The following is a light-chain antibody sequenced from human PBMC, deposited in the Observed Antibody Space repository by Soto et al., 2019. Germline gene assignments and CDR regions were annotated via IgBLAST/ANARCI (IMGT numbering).Light chain of an antibody. Sequence: EIVMTQSPATLSVSPGERATLSCRASQSVGSNLAWYQHKPGQAPRLLIYDASTKTTAIPASFSGTRSGTEFTLTIMSLKSEDFEVYYCQQYNTWVTFGGGTKVEIK. CDR1: QSVGSN. CDR2: DAS. V-gene: IGKV3-15*01. J-gene: IGKJ4*01. CDR3: QQYNTWVT.